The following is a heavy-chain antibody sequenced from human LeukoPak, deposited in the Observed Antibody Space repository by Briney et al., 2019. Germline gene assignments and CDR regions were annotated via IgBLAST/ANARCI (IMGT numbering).Heavy chain of an antibody. Sequence: PGGSLRLSCAASGFTFSSYWMSWVRQAPGKGLEWVANIKQDGSEKYYVDSVKGRFTISRDNAKNSLYLQMNSLRAEDTAVYYCAPFTWAAAGTGYFDYWGQGTLVTVSS. D-gene: IGHD6-13*01. CDR1: GFTFSSYW. CDR3: APFTWAAAGTGYFDY. CDR2: IKQDGSEK. V-gene: IGHV3-7*01. J-gene: IGHJ4*02.